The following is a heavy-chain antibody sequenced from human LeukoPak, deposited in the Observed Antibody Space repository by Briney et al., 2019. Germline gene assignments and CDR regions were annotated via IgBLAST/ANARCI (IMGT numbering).Heavy chain of an antibody. Sequence: GGSLRLSCAASGFTFTNAWMTWVRQAPGKGLEWVGRIKRKGDGGTADYAAPVKGRFTISRDDSKATLYLQMNSLKIDDTAVYYCTTGSIWVGAFDIWGQGTMVTV. CDR2: IKRKGDGGTA. CDR3: TTGSIWVGAFDI. J-gene: IGHJ3*02. V-gene: IGHV3-15*01. D-gene: IGHD7-27*01. CDR1: GFTFTNAW.